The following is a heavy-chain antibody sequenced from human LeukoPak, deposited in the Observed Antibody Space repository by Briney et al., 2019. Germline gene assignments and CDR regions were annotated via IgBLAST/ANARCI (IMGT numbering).Heavy chain of an antibody. Sequence: PGGSLRLSCAASGFTFSSYAMHWVRQAPGKGLEWVAVISYDGSNKYYADSVKGRFTISRDNSKNTLYLQMNSLRAEDTAVYYCARDSMRTMVRQFDYWGQGTLVTVSS. D-gene: IGHD3-10*01. CDR3: ARDSMRTMVRQFDY. CDR1: GFTFSSYA. J-gene: IGHJ4*02. V-gene: IGHV3-30-3*01. CDR2: ISYDGSNK.